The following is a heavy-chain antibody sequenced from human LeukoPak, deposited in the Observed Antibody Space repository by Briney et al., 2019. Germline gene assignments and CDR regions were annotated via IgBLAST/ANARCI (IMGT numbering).Heavy chain of an antibody. D-gene: IGHD3-22*01. CDR2: ISSSSSYI. J-gene: IGHJ4*02. CDR3: ARDLELTYHDSSGHDY. CDR1: GFTFSSYS. Sequence: GGSLRLSCAASGFTFSSYSMSWVRQAPGKGLEWVSSISSSSSYIYYADSVKGRFTISRDNAKNSLYLQMNSLRAEDTAVYYCARDLELTYHDSSGHDYWGQGTLVTVSS. V-gene: IGHV3-21*01.